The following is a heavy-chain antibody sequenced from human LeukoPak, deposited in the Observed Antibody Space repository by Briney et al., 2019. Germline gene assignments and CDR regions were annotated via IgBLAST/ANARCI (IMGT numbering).Heavy chain of an antibody. CDR3: AKNWGHRKDWFDP. Sequence: PGGSLRLSCVASGFTFSSYAMNWVREAPGKGLEWGSAISFTGAASYYADSVEGRFTISRDNSKNTLYLQMDGLRAEDTATYYCAKNWGHRKDWFDPWGQGTLVTVSS. D-gene: IGHD3-16*01. CDR1: GFTFSSYA. V-gene: IGHV3-23*01. J-gene: IGHJ5*02. CDR2: ISFTGAAS.